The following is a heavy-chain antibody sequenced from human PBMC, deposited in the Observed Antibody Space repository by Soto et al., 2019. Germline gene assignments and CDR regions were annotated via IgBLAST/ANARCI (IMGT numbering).Heavy chain of an antibody. D-gene: IGHD3-16*01. V-gene: IGHV4-39*01. Sequence: PSESLSLTFTSSGSSISMSSYYWGWIRQPPGKGLEWIGSIYYSGSTYYNPSLKSRVTISVDTSKNQFSLKLSSVTAADTAVYYCARHLGGLLVDYWGQG. CDR1: GSSISMSSYY. CDR3: ARHLGGLLVDY. CDR2: IYYSGST. J-gene: IGHJ4*02.